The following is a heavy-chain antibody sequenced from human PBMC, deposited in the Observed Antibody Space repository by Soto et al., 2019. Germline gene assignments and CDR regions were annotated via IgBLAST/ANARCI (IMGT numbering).Heavy chain of an antibody. Sequence: SVKVSCKASGGTFSSYAISWVRQAPGQGLEWMGGIIPIFGTANYAQKFQGRVTITADESTSTAYMELGSLRSEDTAVYYCARDLLPKGLYYFDYWGQGTLVTVSS. CDR2: IIPIFGTA. V-gene: IGHV1-69*13. CDR1: GGTFSSYA. D-gene: IGHD2-2*01. J-gene: IGHJ4*02. CDR3: ARDLLPKGLYYFDY.